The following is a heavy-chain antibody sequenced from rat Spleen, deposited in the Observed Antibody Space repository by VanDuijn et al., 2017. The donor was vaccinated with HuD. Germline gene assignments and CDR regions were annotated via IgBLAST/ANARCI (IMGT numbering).Heavy chain of an antibody. V-gene: IGHV2-63*01. CDR1: GFSLTTYS. CDR2: IWYDGDT. J-gene: IGHJ2*01. CDR3: TRDLYYFDY. Sequence: QVQLKESGPGLVQPSETLSLTCTVSGFSLTTYSVSWVRQPSGKGPEWLGKIWYDGDTAFNSVLKSRLTITRDTSKNQVFLKMSNLQTADTGTYYCTRDLYYFDYWGQGVVVTVSS.